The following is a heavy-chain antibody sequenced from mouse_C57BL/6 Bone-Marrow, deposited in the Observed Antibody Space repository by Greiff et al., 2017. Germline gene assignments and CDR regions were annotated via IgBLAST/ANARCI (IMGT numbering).Heavy chain of an antibody. CDR1: GYTFTSYW. J-gene: IGHJ3*01. V-gene: IGHV1-64*01. Sequence: VQLQQPGAELVKPGASVKLSCKASGYTFTSYWMHWVKQRPGQGLEWIGMLHPKSGSTNYNEKFKSKATLTVDKSSSTAYMQLSSLTAEDSAVYYCARPYDYLFAYGGQGTLVTGSA. CDR2: LHPKSGST. D-gene: IGHD2-4*01. CDR3: ARPYDYLFAY.